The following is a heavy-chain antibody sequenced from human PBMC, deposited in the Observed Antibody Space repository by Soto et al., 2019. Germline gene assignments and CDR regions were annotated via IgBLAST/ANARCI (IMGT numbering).Heavy chain of an antibody. D-gene: IGHD2-21*01. V-gene: IGHV3-23*01. J-gene: IGHJ3*02. CDR3: AKDRVNHNSVWDPFDI. Sequence: PSETLSLTCAVYGGSFSGYYWSWVRQAPGKGLEWVAGMGGANGDTYYADSVRGRFAISRDNSKSTLFLQMNSLRAEDTAVYYCAKDRVNHNSVWDPFDIWGQGTMVTVSS. CDR1: GGSFSGYY. CDR2: MGGANGDT.